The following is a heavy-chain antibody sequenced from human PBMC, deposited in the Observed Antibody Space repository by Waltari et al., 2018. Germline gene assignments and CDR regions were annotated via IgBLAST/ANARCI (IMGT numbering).Heavy chain of an antibody. Sequence: QVQLQESGPGLVKPSETLSLTCTVSGGSISSYYWSWIRQPPGKGLEWIGYIYYSGSTNYNPSLKSRVTISVDTSKNQFSLKLSSVTAADTAVYYCARALRYFDHYYYYMDVWGKGTTVTVSS. CDR3: ARALRYFDHYYYYMDV. V-gene: IGHV4-59*01. D-gene: IGHD3-9*01. CDR1: GGSISSYY. J-gene: IGHJ6*03. CDR2: IYYSGST.